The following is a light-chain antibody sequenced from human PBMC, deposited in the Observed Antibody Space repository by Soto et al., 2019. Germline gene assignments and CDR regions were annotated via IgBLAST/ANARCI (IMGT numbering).Light chain of an antibody. CDR3: QQSYSTLWT. Sequence: GDTVTITCRASQSVAGYLNWYHQRPGQAPKLLIYGSFTLQGGVPSRFSGSGSGTDFTLTISSLQPEDFATYYCQQSYSTLWTFGQGTKVDIK. J-gene: IGKJ1*01. CDR1: QSVAGY. CDR2: GSF. V-gene: IGKV1-39*01.